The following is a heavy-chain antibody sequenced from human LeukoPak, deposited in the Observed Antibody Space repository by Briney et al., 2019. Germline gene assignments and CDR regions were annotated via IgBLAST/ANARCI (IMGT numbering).Heavy chain of an antibody. V-gene: IGHV1-3*01. CDR2: INAGNGNT. CDR1: GYTFTSYA. CDR3: ARPSIAAAGIPFDY. J-gene: IGHJ4*02. D-gene: IGHD6-13*01. Sequence: GASVKVSCKASGYTFTSYAMHWVRQAHGQRLEWMGWINAGNGNTKYSQKFQGRVTITRDTSASTAYMELSSLRTEETAVYYCARPSIAAAGIPFDYWGQGTLVTVSS.